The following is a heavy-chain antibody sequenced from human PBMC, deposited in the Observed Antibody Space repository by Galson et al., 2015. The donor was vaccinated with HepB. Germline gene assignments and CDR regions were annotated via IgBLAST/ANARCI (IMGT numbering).Heavy chain of an antibody. Sequence: SLRLSCAASEFTFSSSWMTWVRQAPGKGLEWVANIKEDGSEKNYVDSVKGRFTISRDNAKNSLYLQMNSLRAEDTAVYYCARDGNYYDSSDYYYDACDIWGQGTMVTVSS. CDR2: IKEDGSEK. J-gene: IGHJ3*02. CDR3: ARDGNYYDSSDYYYDACDI. CDR1: EFTFSSSW. D-gene: IGHD3-22*01. V-gene: IGHV3-7*01.